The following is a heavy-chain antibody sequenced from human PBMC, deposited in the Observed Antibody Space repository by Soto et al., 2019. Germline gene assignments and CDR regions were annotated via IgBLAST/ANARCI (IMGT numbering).Heavy chain of an antibody. Sequence: ASVKVSCKASGYTFTSYAMHWVRQAPGQRLEWMGWINAGNGNTKYSQKFQGRVTITRDTSASTAYMELRSLTSEDTAVYYCARDDVEVPSALYYFDYWGQGTLVTVSS. CDR2: INAGNGNT. D-gene: IGHD2-2*01. CDR3: ARDDVEVPSALYYFDY. J-gene: IGHJ4*02. CDR1: GYTFTSYA. V-gene: IGHV1-3*01.